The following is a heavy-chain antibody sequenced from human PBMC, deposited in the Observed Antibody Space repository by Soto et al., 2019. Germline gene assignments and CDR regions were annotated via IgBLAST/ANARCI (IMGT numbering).Heavy chain of an antibody. J-gene: IGHJ5*02. V-gene: IGHV6-1*01. CDR3: TRLRGNGWLDL. Sequence: SQTLSLTCVISGDSVSSDRASWNWIRQSPSRGLEWLAKTYYRSKWYYDYAISLKSRAIINPDTSRNQFSLQLNSVTPEDTAVYYCTRLRGNGWLDLWGQGTQVTVST. CDR1: GDSVSSDRAS. CDR2: TYYRSKWYY.